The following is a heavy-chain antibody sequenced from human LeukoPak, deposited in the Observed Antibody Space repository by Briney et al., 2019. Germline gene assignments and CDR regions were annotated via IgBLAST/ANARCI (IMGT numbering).Heavy chain of an antibody. Sequence: GGSLRLSCAASGFTFGDTWMNWVRQVPGQGLEWVANIKQDGSEKFYVASVKGRFTISRDNGRSSLYLQMNSLRAEDTALYYCATSYDMGWLIGYWGQGTLVTVSS. V-gene: IGHV3-7*03. D-gene: IGHD3/OR15-3a*01. CDR2: IKQDGSEK. CDR3: ATSYDMGWLIGY. J-gene: IGHJ4*02. CDR1: GFTFGDTW.